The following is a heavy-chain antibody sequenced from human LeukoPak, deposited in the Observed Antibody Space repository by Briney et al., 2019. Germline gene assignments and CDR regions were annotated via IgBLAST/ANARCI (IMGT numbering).Heavy chain of an antibody. CDR2: ISYSGSTT. Sequence: GGSLTLSCAASGFTFSSYELNWVRQAPGKGLEWVAYISYSGSTTYYADSVKGRFTISRDNAKNPLYLQMNNLRAEDTAVYYCGRGIRIVVVVGALGAFHMWGGRTMVSVFS. CDR3: GRGIRIVVVVGALGAFHM. CDR1: GFTFSSYE. D-gene: IGHD2-15*01. V-gene: IGHV3-48*03. J-gene: IGHJ3*02.